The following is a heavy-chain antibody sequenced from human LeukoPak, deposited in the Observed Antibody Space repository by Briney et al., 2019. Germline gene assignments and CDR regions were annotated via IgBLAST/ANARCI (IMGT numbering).Heavy chain of an antibody. J-gene: IGHJ3*02. CDR1: GYTFTGYY. V-gene: IGHV1-2*02. Sequence: ASVRVSCKASGYTFTGYYMHWVRQAPGQGLECMGWINPNSGGTNYAQKFQGRVTMTRDTSISTAYMELSRLRSDDTAVYYCARDPTVEMAFDIWGQGTMVTVSS. CDR2: INPNSGGT. D-gene: IGHD5-24*01. CDR3: ARDPTVEMAFDI.